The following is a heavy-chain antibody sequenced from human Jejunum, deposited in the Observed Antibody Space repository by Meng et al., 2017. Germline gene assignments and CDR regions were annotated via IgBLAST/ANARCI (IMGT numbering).Heavy chain of an antibody. CDR2: ISDSGVST. CDR1: GFTFSSYA. J-gene: IGHJ4*02. V-gene: IGHV3-23*01. CDR3: AKTYSDKSYIDY. Sequence: GESLKISCAASGFTFSSYAMSWVRQAPGKGLEWVSTISDSGVSTYDADSVKGRFTISRDNSKNTLSLQLSSLRAEDTAIYYCAKTYSDKSYIDYWGQGTLVTVSS. D-gene: IGHD5-12*01.